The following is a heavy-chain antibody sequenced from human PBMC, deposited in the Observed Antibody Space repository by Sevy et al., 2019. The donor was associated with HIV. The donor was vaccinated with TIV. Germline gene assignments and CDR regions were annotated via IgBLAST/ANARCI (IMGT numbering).Heavy chain of an antibody. J-gene: IGHJ6*02. Sequence: ASLKVSCKASGYTFTGYYMHWVRQAPGQGLEWMGRINPNSGGTNYAQKFQGRVTMTRDTSISTAYMELRRLRSDDTAVYFCVREFVEKAQYYFYGMDVWGQGTPVTVSS. CDR3: VREFVEKAQYYFYGMDV. CDR1: GYTFTGYY. D-gene: IGHD2-15*01. V-gene: IGHV1-2*06. CDR2: INPNSGGT.